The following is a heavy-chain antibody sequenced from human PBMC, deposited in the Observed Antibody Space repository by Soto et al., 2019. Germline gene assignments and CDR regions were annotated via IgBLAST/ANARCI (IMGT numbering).Heavy chain of an antibody. CDR3: AKVRFALKYYYGLDV. CDR1: GFTFSKYG. Sequence: QVHLVESGGGVVHPGTSLRLSCVASGFTFSKYGMHWVRQAPGKGLEWVAILTDDGKEKYYADSVKGRFIISRDNSNNTLFLQMNTLSAEDTAVYYCAKVRFALKYYYGLDVWGQGTTVSVSS. D-gene: IGHD3-16*01. CDR2: LTDDGKEK. J-gene: IGHJ6*02. V-gene: IGHV3-30*18.